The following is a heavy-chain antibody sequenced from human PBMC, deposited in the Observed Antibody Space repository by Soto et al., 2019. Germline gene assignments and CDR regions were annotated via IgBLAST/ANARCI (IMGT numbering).Heavy chain of an antibody. CDR1: GGSISSYY. J-gene: IGHJ4*02. Sequence: SETLSLTCTVSGGSISSYYWSWIRQPPGKGLEWIGYIYYSGSTNYNPSLKSRVTISVDTSKNQFSLKLSSVTAADTAVYYCARTSHDYGDYGSKRDNYYFDYWGQGTLVTVSS. D-gene: IGHD4-17*01. CDR3: ARTSHDYGDYGSKRDNYYFDY. CDR2: IYYSGST. V-gene: IGHV4-59*01.